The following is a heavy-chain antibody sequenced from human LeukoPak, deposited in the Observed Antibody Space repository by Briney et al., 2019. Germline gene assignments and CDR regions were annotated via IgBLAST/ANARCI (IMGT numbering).Heavy chain of an antibody. Sequence: ASVKVSCKASGYTFTSYDINWVRQATGQGLEWMGWMNSNSGNTYYAQKFQGRVTMTRNTSISTAYMELSSLRSEDTAVYYCARVRYSSGWWLIDYWGQGTLVTVP. CDR2: MNSNSGNT. CDR3: ARVRYSSGWWLIDY. D-gene: IGHD6-19*01. V-gene: IGHV1-8*01. CDR1: GYTFTSYD. J-gene: IGHJ4*02.